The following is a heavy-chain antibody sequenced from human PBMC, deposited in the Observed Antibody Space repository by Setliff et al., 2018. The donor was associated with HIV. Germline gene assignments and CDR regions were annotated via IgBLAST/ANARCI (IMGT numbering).Heavy chain of an antibody. CDR2: IYTSGGT. D-gene: IGHD3-3*01. Sequence: LSLTCTVSGGSSNSYYWSWIRQPPGKGLEWIGYIYTSGGTNYNPSLKSRVTISVDTSKNQFSLKLNSVTAADTAVYYCARATRTIFGVVYFDYWGQGTLVTVSS. CDR3: ARATRTIFGVVYFDY. CDR1: GGSSNSYY. J-gene: IGHJ4*02. V-gene: IGHV4-4*09.